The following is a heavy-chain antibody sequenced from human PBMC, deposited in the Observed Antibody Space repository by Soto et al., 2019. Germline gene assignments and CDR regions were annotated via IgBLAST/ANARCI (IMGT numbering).Heavy chain of an antibody. Sequence: TSETLSLTCTVSGGSISSGDYYWSWIRQPPGKGLEWIGYIYYSGSTYYNPSLKSRVTISVDTSKNQFSLKLSSVTAADTAVYYCARAEVVTAWFDPWGQGTLVTVSS. D-gene: IGHD3-16*02. CDR1: GGSISSGDYY. CDR3: ARAEVVTAWFDP. CDR2: IYYSGST. V-gene: IGHV4-30-4*01. J-gene: IGHJ5*02.